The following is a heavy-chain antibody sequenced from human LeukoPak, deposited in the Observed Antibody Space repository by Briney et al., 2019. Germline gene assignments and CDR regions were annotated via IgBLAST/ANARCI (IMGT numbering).Heavy chain of an antibody. CDR2: ISYDGSNK. CDR1: GFTFSSYA. D-gene: IGHD5-18*01. J-gene: IGHJ4*02. V-gene: IGHV3-30-3*01. Sequence: GGSLRLSCAASGFTFSSYAMHWVRQAPGKGLEWVAVISYDGSNKYYADSVKGRFTISRDNSKNTLYLQMNSLRAEGTAVYYCARDVDTAMVYVDYWGQGTLVTVSS. CDR3: ARDVDTAMVYVDY.